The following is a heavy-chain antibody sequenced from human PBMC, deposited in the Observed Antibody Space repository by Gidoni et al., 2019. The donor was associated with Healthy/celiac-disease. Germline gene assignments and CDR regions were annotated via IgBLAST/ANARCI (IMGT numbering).Heavy chain of an antibody. CDR2: INPSGGST. J-gene: IGHJ3*02. CDR3: ARDLHGPYYYDSSGYYQRPTDAFDI. CDR1: GYTFTSYY. V-gene: IGHV1-46*01. D-gene: IGHD3-22*01. Sequence: QVQLVQSGAEVKKPGASVKVSCKASGYTFTSYYMHWVRQAPGQGLEWMGIINPSGGSTSYAQKFQGRVTMTRDTSTSTVYMELSSLRSEDTAVYYCARDLHGPYYYDSSGYYQRPTDAFDIWGQGTMVTVSS.